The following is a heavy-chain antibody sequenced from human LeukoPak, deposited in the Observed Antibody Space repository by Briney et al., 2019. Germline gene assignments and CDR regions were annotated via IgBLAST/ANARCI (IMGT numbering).Heavy chain of an antibody. V-gene: IGHV3-74*01. CDR3: ANGSGYYAFTCFDY. CDR1: GFTFSSYW. CDR2: INGDGRNI. D-gene: IGHD3-3*01. J-gene: IGHJ4*02. Sequence: PGGSLRLSCVASGFTFSSYWMHWVRQDPRKGLVWVSRINGDGRNINYADSVRGRFTISRDNAKNTLYLQMNSLRAEDTAVYYCANGSGYYAFTCFDYWGQGTLVTVSS.